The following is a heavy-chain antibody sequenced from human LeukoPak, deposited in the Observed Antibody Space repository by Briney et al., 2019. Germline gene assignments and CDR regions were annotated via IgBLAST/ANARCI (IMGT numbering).Heavy chain of an antibody. J-gene: IGHJ6*03. CDR3: VRKGAPKNYYYYYMDV. V-gene: IGHV3-30*02. CDR2: IRYDGSNK. Sequence: PGGSLRLSCAASGFTFSSYGMHWVRQAPGKGLEWVAFIRYDGSNKYYADSVKGRFTISRDNSKNTLYLQMNSLRAEDTAVYYCVRKGAPKNYYYYYMDVWGKGTTVTVSS. CDR1: GFTFSSYG.